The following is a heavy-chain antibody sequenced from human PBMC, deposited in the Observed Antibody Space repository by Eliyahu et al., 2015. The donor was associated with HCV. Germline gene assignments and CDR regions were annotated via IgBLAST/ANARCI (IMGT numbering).Heavy chain of an antibody. CDR1: GGSFSGYY. D-gene: IGHD4-17*01. V-gene: IGHV4-34*01. J-gene: IGHJ4*02. Sequence: QVQLQQWGAGLLKPSETLSXTCAXXGGSFSGYYWSXIRQPPGKGLEWIGEINHSGSTNYNPSLKSRVTISVDTSKNQFSLKLSSATAADTAVYYCARGTNYGSFDYWGQGTLVTVSS. CDR2: INHSGST. CDR3: ARGTNYGSFDY.